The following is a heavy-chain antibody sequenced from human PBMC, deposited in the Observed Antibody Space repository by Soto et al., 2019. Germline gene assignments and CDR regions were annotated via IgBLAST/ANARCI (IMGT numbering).Heavy chain of an antibody. CDR2: ISXYNGRT. CDR3: AREGYSSGFDPFDF. V-gene: IGHV1-18*01. Sequence: KVXXXXXGYNFRNFVITWGRQASGXGLXXXGWISXYNGRTSSARNFRDRVVLTTDTATNTAYMELRSLTSDDTAIYYCAREGYSSGFDPFDFWGQGTKVTVSS. D-gene: IGHD5-18*01. J-gene: IGHJ3*01. CDR1: GYNFRNFV.